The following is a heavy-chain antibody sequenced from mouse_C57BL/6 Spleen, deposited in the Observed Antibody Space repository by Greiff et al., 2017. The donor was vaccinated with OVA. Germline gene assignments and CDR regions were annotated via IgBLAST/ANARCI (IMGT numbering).Heavy chain of an antibody. J-gene: IGHJ2*01. CDR1: GYAFSSSW. CDR2: IYPGDGDT. CDR3: ASPLAY. V-gene: IGHV1-82*01. Sequence: QVQLKESGPELVKPGASVKISCKASGYAFSSSWMNWVKQRPGTGLEWIGRIYPGDGDTNNNVKFKGKATRTAEKSYSTAYMQLSSLTSEEAAVYFCASPLAYWGQGTTLTGSS.